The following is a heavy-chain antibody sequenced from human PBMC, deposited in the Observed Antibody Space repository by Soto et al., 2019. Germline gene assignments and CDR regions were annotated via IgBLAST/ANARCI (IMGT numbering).Heavy chain of an antibody. J-gene: IGHJ4*02. Sequence: AGGALRLSCAASGFTFSSYAMSWVRQAPGKGLEWVSAISGSGGSTYYADSVKGRFTISRDNSKNTLYLQMNSLRAEDTAVYYCAKDYLPVTPFFDYWGQGTLVTVSS. CDR1: GFTFSSYA. D-gene: IGHD4-4*01. CDR3: AKDYLPVTPFFDY. CDR2: ISGSGGST. V-gene: IGHV3-23*01.